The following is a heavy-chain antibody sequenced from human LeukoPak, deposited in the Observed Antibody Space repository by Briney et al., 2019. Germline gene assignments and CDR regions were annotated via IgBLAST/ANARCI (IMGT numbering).Heavy chain of an antibody. D-gene: IGHD1-14*01. CDR2: IYPGDSDT. V-gene: IGHV5-51*01. CDR1: GYSFTSYW. Sequence: GESLKISCKGSGYSFTSYWIGWVRQMPGKGLEWMGIIYPGDSDTRYSPFFQGQVHFPAPQSLSTACLQGGSLKASDTAKGYCARLLAGPSGTFCYRGQGTLVSVSS. CDR3: ARLLAGPSGTFCY. J-gene: IGHJ4*02.